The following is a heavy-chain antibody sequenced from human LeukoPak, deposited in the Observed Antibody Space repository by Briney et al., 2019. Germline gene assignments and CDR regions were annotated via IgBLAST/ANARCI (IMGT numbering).Heavy chain of an antibody. J-gene: IGHJ4*02. Sequence: GAPVKVSCKASGYTFTSYGIGWVRQAPGKGLEWMGWISAYNGNTNYAQKLQGRVTMTTDTSTSTAYMELRSLRSDDTAVYYCARAGYYYGSGSYREFDYWGQGTLVTVSS. V-gene: IGHV1-18*01. CDR2: ISAYNGNT. CDR1: GYTFTSYG. CDR3: ARAGYYYGSGSYREFDY. D-gene: IGHD3-10*01.